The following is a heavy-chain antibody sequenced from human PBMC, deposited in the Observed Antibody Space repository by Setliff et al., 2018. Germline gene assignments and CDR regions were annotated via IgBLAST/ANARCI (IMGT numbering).Heavy chain of an antibody. V-gene: IGHV4-59*01. CDR3: ARDQYTSGWYGPPESYFDC. Sequence: LSLTCTVSGGSISRYYRSWIRQPPGKGLEWIGYIQNGGNTKYNPYLGSRITMSVDTSKNQFSLKLRSVTAADTAVYYSARDQYTSGWYGPPESYFDCWGLGILVTVSS. D-gene: IGHD6-19*01. J-gene: IGHJ4*01. CDR2: IQNGGNT. CDR1: GGSISRYY.